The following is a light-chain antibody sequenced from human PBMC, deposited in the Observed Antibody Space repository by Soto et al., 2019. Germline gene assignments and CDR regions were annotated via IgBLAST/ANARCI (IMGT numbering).Light chain of an antibody. V-gene: IGKV1-33*01. CDR3: QQYDNLPYT. Sequence: DLQMTPSPSSLSASVGDRVTITCQASQDIRNYLNWYQQKPGKAPKLLIYDASNLETGVPSRFSGSGSGTDFTFTISSLQPEDIATYYCQQYDNLPYTFGQGTKLEIK. CDR1: QDIRNY. CDR2: DAS. J-gene: IGKJ2*01.